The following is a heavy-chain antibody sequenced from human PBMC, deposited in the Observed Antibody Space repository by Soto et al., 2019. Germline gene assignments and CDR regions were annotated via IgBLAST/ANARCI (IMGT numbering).Heavy chain of an antibody. D-gene: IGHD5-12*01. J-gene: IGHJ4*02. CDR2: ISGRAAST. Sequence: GGSLRLSCAASGFTFSDYAMSWARQAPGKGLEWVSTISGRAASTPYADSLEGRFTISRDNSKNKLYLQMHSLRAEDTAVYYCAKRTDGYNVGLFDYWGQGTLVTVSS. V-gene: IGHV3-23*01. CDR1: GFTFSDYA. CDR3: AKRTDGYNVGLFDY.